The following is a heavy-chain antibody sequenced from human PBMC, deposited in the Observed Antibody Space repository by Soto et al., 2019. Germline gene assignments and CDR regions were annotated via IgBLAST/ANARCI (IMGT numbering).Heavy chain of an antibody. J-gene: IGHJ4*02. V-gene: IGHV1-18*04. D-gene: IGHD6-13*01. CDR3: ARDRLGYSSSWSHQLPFDY. Sequence: ASVNVSCKASGYTFTSYCISWGRQAPGQGLEWMGWISAYNGNTNYAQKLQGRVTMTTDTSTSTAYMELRSLRSDDTAVYYCARDRLGYSSSWSHQLPFDYWGQGTLVTVSS. CDR1: GYTFTSYC. CDR2: ISAYNGNT.